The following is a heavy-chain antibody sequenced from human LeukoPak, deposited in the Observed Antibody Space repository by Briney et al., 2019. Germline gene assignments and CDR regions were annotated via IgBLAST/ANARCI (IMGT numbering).Heavy chain of an antibody. CDR3: ARERQNKDFWSGGDY. J-gene: IGHJ4*02. CDR2: IKQDGSEK. V-gene: IGHV3-7*01. D-gene: IGHD3-3*01. Sequence: PGGSLRLSCAASGFTFSTYWMSWVRQAPGKGLEWVANIKQDGSEKYYVDSVKGRFTISRDNAKNSLCLQMNTLRPEDTAVYYCARERQNKDFWSGGDYWGQGTLVTVSS. CDR1: GFTFSTYW.